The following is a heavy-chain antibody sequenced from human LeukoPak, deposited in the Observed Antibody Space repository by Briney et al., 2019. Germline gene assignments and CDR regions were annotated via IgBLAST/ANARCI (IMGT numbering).Heavy chain of an antibody. J-gene: IGHJ5*02. V-gene: IGHV1-69*06. D-gene: IGHD1-1*01. CDR1: GGTFSSYA. CDR2: IIPIFGTA. CDR3: ARATWIPGHWFDP. Sequence: SVKVSCKASGGTFSSYAISWVRHAPGPGLELMGGIIPIFGTANYAQKFQGRVTITADKSTSTAYMELSSLRSEDTAVYYCARATWIPGHWFDPWGQGTLVTVSS.